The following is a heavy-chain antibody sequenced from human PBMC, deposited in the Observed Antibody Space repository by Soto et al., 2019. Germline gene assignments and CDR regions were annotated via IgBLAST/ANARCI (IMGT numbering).Heavy chain of an antibody. CDR2: ISGSGGST. J-gene: IGHJ5*02. CDR3: ASNGYGSGWWKFDP. D-gene: IGHD6-19*01. CDR1: GFTFSSYA. Sequence: EVQLLESGGGLVQPGGSLRLSCAASGFTFSSYAMRWVRQAPGKGLEWVSAISGSGGSTYYADSVKGRFTISRDNSKYTLYLQMNSLRAEDTAVYYCASNGYGSGWWKFDPWGQGTLVTVSS. V-gene: IGHV3-23*01.